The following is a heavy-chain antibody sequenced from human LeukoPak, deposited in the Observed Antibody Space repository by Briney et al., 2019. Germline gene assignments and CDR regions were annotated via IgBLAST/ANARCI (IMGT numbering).Heavy chain of an antibody. J-gene: IGHJ4*02. D-gene: IGHD2-15*01. Sequence: ASVKVSCKASGYTFTNYGIRWVRQAPGPGLEWMGWISAYNGNTNYAQKLQGRVTMTTHTSTSTAYMELRSLRSDDTAVYYCARDLNVVVVAAIPGYWGQGTLVTVSS. CDR2: ISAYNGNT. CDR3: ARDLNVVVVAAIPGY. CDR1: GYTFTNYG. V-gene: IGHV1-18*01.